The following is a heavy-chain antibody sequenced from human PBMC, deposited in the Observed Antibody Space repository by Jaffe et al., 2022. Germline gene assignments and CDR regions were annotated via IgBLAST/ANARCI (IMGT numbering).Heavy chain of an antibody. CDR1: GGSVSSGSYY. J-gene: IGHJ6*03. V-gene: IGHV4-61*01. CDR2: IYYSGST. Sequence: QVQLQESGPGLVKPSETLSLTCTVSGGSVSSGSYYWSWIRQPPGKGLEWIGYIYYSGSTNYNPSLKSRVTISVDTSKNQFSLKLSSVTAADTAVYYCARCTRDIVVVPAAKDYYYYYMDVWGKGTTVTVSS. CDR3: ARCTRDIVVVPAAKDYYYYYMDV. D-gene: IGHD2-2*01.